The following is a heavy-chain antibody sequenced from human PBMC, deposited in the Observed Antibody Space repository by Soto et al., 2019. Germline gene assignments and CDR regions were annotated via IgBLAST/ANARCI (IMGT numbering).Heavy chain of an antibody. V-gene: IGHV4-61*05. J-gene: IGHJ6*02. D-gene: IGHD3-10*01. Sequence: SETLSLTCTVSGGSITYINNHYCSWFRXPPGKGLEWIGYISDIAYTSYNPSLKGRVSISVDTSKNQFSLTLTSVTAADTAVYYCARQGFGVLHGLVDVWGHGPTVTV. CDR1: GGSITYINNHY. CDR3: ARQGFGVLHGLVDV. CDR2: ISDIAYT.